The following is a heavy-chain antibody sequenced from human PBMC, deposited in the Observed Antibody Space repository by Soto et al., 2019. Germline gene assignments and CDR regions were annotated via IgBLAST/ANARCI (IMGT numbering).Heavy chain of an antibody. CDR3: ARDRGYYDSSGYFDY. CDR1: GFTFSDYY. D-gene: IGHD3-22*01. J-gene: IGHJ4*02. CDR2: ISSSDNII. V-gene: IGHV3-11*01. Sequence: PGESLKISCAASGFTFSDYYMSWIRQAPGKGLEWVSYISSSDNIIYYADSVKGRFTISRDNAKNSLYLQMNSLRAEDTAVYYCARDRGYYDSSGYFDYWGQGTLVTVSS.